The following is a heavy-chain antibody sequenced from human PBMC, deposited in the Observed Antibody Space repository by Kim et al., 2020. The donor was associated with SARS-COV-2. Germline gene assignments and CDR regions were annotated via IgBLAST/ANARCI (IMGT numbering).Heavy chain of an antibody. V-gene: IGHV3-7*01. CDR2: IKGDGSEK. D-gene: IGHD3-10*01. CDR3: ATVRRQRGGYFDY. J-gene: IGHJ4*02. CDR1: GFTFSTSW. Sequence: GGSLRLSCVVSGFTFSTSWMSWVRQAPGKGLEWVANIKGDGSEKYYVDSVKGRFTISRDNAKKSLYLQMNGLRAEDTAIYYCATVRRQRGGYFDYWGQGT.